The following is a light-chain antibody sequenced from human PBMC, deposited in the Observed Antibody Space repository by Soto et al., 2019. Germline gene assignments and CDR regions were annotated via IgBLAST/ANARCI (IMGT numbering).Light chain of an antibody. CDR2: EVS. V-gene: IGLV2-14*01. CDR1: SSDVGGYNY. Sequence: QSALTQPASVSGSPGQSITISCTGTSSDVGGYNYVSWYQQHPGKAPKLMIYEVSNRPSGVSNRFSGSKSGNTASLTISGLQAEDEADYYCSSYTTSSTHWVFGGGTQLNVL. CDR3: SSYTTSSTHWV. J-gene: IGLJ3*02.